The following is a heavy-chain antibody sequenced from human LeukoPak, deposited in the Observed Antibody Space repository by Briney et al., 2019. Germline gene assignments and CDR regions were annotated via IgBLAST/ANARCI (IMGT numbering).Heavy chain of an antibody. D-gene: IGHD5-24*01. CDR3: ARESELGRDGYNLGY. CDR2: ISSSGSTI. Sequence: PGGSLRLSCAASGFTFSSYEMNWVRQAPGKGLEWVSYISSSGSTIYYADSVKGRFTISRDNAKNSLYLQMNSLRAEDTAVYYCARESELGRDGYNLGYWGQGTLVTVSS. J-gene: IGHJ4*02. V-gene: IGHV3-48*03. CDR1: GFTFSSYE.